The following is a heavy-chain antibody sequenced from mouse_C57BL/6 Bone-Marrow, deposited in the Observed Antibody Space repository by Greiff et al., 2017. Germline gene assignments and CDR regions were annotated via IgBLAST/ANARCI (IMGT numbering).Heavy chain of an antibody. CDR2: IHPNSGST. V-gene: IGHV1-64*01. D-gene: IGHD1-1*01. Sequence: QVQLKQPGAELVKPGASVKLSCKASGYTFTSYWMHWVKQRPGQGLEWIGMIHPNSGSTNYNEKFKSKATLTVDKSSSKAYMQLSSLTSEDSAVYDCARGDYYGSSPYWGQGTTLTVSS. CDR3: ARGDYYGSSPY. J-gene: IGHJ2*01. CDR1: GYTFTSYW.